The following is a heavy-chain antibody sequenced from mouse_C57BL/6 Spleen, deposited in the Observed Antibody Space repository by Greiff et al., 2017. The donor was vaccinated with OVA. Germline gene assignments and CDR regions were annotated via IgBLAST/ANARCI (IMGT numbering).Heavy chain of an antibody. Sequence: VQLVESGPGLVAPSQSLSITCTVSGFSLTSYAISWVRQPPGKGLEWLGVIWTGGGTNYNSALKSRLSISKDNSKSQVFLKMNSLHTDDTARYYCASYSNYSNWYFDVWGTGTTVTVSS. D-gene: IGHD2-5*01. V-gene: IGHV2-9-1*01. CDR1: GFSLTSYA. CDR3: ASYSNYSNWYFDV. J-gene: IGHJ1*03. CDR2: IWTGGGT.